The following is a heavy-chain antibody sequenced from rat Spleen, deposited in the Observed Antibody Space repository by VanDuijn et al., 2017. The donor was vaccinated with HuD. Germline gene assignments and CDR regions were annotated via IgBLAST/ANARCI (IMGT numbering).Heavy chain of an antibody. D-gene: IGHD4-2*01. Sequence: EVQLVESGGGLVQPGGSLKLSCVASGFTFNNYWMTWIRQAPGKGLEWVASITNASGRTYYPDSVKGRFTISRDNAKSTLYLQMNSLRSEDTATYYCTRGGSSVEYSYWGQGVMVTVSS. CDR3: TRGGSSVEYSY. J-gene: IGHJ2*01. CDR2: ITNASGRT. CDR1: GFTFNNYW. V-gene: IGHV5-31*01.